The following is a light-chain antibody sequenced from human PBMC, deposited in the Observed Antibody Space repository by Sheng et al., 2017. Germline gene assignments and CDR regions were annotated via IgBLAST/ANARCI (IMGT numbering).Light chain of an antibody. CDR1: QRISNH. V-gene: IGKV3-15*01. J-gene: IGKJ1*01. CDR3: HQYNIWPPWT. Sequence: EIVLTQSPATLSVSPGERATLSCRASQRISNHLAWYQQKPGQAPRLLIYDTSARATGVPARFSGSGYGTDFTLTISSLQSEDFAVYFCHQYNIWPPWTFGPGTKVEIK. CDR2: DTS.